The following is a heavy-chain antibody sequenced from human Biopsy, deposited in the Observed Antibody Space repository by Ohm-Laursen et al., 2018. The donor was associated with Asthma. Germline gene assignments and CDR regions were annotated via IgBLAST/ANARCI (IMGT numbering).Heavy chain of an antibody. CDR2: IYNDGRA. D-gene: IGHD4-17*01. CDR3: TRTTTVTTTYAMDV. J-gene: IGHJ6*02. CDR1: EFSVSSSY. Sequence: SLRLSCAASEFSVSSSYMSWIRQAPGKGLEWVSVIYNDGRAYYADSVKGRFTVSRDNSKNTLFLQMNSLRAEDTAVYYCTRTTTVTTTYAMDVWGRGTTVIVS. V-gene: IGHV3-53*01.